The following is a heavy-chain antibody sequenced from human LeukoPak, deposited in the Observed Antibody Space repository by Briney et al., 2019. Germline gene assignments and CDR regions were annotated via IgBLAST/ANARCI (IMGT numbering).Heavy chain of an antibody. Sequence: GGSLRLSCAASGFTFSSYSMNWVRQAPGKGLEWVSSISSSSSYIYYADSVKGRFTISRDNAKNSLYLQMNSLRAEDTAVYYCARDFSWFGESHDDDVWGQGTTVTVSS. CDR1: GFTFSSYS. D-gene: IGHD3-10*01. V-gene: IGHV3-21*01. J-gene: IGHJ6*02. CDR3: ARDFSWFGESHDDDV. CDR2: ISSSSSYI.